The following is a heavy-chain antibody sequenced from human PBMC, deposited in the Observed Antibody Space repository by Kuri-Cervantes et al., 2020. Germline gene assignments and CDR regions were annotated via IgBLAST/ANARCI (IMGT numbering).Heavy chain of an antibody. V-gene: IGHV1-2*02. J-gene: IGHJ4*02. CDR3: AKGKDYGDGYFDY. D-gene: IGHD4-17*01. CDR1: GYTFTGYY. Sequence: ASVKVSCKASGYTFTGYYMHWVRQAPGQGLEWMGWINPNSGGTNYAQKFQGRVTMTRDTSISTAYMELSRLRSDDTAVYYCAKGKDYGDGYFDYWGQGTLVTVSS. CDR2: INPNSGGT.